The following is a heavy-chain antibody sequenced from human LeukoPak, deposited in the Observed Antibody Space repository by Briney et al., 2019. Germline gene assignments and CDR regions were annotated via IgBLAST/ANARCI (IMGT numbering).Heavy chain of an antibody. CDR2: ISSSSTSI. Sequence: GGSPRLSCAAFGFTFSSYTMNWVRQAPGKGLEWVSTISSSSTSIFYADSVKGRFTISRDNAKNSLYLQMNSLRAEDTAVYYCASKIFSVAEIYWGQGTLVTVSS. CDR1: GFTFSSYT. CDR3: ASKIFSVAEIY. J-gene: IGHJ4*02. D-gene: IGHD6-19*01. V-gene: IGHV3-21*01.